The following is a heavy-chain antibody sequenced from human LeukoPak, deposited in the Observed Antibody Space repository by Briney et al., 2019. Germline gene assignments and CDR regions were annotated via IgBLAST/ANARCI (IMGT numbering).Heavy chain of an antibody. Sequence: PSETLSLTCTVSGGSITTYYWTWIRQPPGKGLEWIGYINYSGSTNYNPSLKSRVTISVDTSKNQFSLKLSSVTAADTAVYYCARAQLNLLVDFGMDVWGQGTTVTASS. CDR1: GGSITTYY. V-gene: IGHV4-59*01. CDR2: INYSGST. D-gene: IGHD1-1*01. J-gene: IGHJ6*02. CDR3: ARAQLNLLVDFGMDV.